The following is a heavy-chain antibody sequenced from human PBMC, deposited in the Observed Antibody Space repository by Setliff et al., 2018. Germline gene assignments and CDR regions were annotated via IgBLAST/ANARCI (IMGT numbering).Heavy chain of an antibody. CDR1: DVSISGYY. CDR2: IDTSGST. Sequence: PSETLSLTCTVSDVSISGYYWSWIRQSPGKGLEWIGYIDTSGSTSHNPSLKGRVIILKDTSYSQISLILNSVTAADTAVYYCAREPTHTGHYYLDLWGKGTTVTVSS. CDR3: AREPTHTGHYYLDL. V-gene: IGHV4-4*09. D-gene: IGHD2-15*01. J-gene: IGHJ6*03.